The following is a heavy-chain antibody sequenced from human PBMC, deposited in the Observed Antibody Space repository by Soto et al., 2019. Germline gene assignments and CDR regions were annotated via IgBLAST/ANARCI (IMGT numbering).Heavy chain of an antibody. CDR3: AKQGDIVVVPNWFDP. CDR1: GFTFSDYW. J-gene: IGHJ5*02. CDR2: ISGDGGTT. V-gene: IGHV3-74*01. Sequence: VGSLRLSCAASGFTFSDYWMHWVRQVPGKGLEWVSRISGDGGTTYYADSVKGRFTISRDNSKNTLYLQMNSLRAEDTAVYYCAKQGDIVVVPNWFDPWGQGTLVTVSS. D-gene: IGHD2-2*01.